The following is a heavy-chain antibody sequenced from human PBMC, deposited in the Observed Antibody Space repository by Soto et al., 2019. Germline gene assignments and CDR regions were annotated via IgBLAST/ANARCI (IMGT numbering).Heavy chain of an antibody. CDR2: ISGSGGST. CDR3: AKGRGYCSSTSCYVASDY. J-gene: IGHJ4*02. V-gene: IGHV3-23*01. Sequence: GGSLRLSCAASGFTFGSCAMSWVGQAPGKGLEWVAAISGSGGSTFYADPVKGRFSISRDNSKTTMYLQMNSLGAEDTAVYYCAKGRGYCSSTSCYVASDYWGQGT. CDR1: GFTFGSCA. D-gene: IGHD2-2*01.